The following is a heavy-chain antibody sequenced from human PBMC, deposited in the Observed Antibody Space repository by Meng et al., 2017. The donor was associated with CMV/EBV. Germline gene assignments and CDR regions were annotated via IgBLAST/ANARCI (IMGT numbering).Heavy chain of an antibody. CDR1: GFTFSDYY. Sequence: GGSLRLSCAASGFTFSDYYMSWIRQAPGKGLEWVSYISSSGSTIYYADSVKGRFTISRDNAKNSLYLQMNSLRAEDTAVYYSARAYYDYVWGSYRADYFDYWGQGTLVTVSS. V-gene: IGHV3-11*01. D-gene: IGHD3-16*02. J-gene: IGHJ4*02. CDR2: ISSSGSTI. CDR3: ARAYYDYVWGSYRADYFDY.